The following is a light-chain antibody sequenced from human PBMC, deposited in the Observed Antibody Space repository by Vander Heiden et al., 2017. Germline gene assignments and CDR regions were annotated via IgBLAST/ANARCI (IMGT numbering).Light chain of an antibody. Sequence: AIRMTQSPSSFSAATGDRVTITCRASQSIRSSLAWYQQKPGKAHKLLIYAASTLQSGVPSRFSGSGSGTDFTLTISGLQSEDFATYYCQQYYGYPHTFGGGTKVEIK. CDR3: QQYYGYPHT. CDR2: AAS. J-gene: IGKJ4*01. V-gene: IGKV1-8*01. CDR1: QSIRSS.